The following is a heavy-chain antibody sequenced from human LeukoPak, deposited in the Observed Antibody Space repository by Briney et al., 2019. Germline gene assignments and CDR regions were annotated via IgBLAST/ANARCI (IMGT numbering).Heavy chain of an antibody. V-gene: IGHV3-30-3*01. Sequence: GGSLRLSCAASGFTFSSYAMHWVRQAPGKGPEWVAVISYDGSNKYYADSVKGRFTISRDNSKNTLYLQMNSLRAEDTAVYYCAREGNSYDYGDYVISDDAFDIWGQGTMVTVSS. CDR2: ISYDGSNK. D-gene: IGHD4-17*01. J-gene: IGHJ3*02. CDR3: AREGNSYDYGDYVISDDAFDI. CDR1: GFTFSSYA.